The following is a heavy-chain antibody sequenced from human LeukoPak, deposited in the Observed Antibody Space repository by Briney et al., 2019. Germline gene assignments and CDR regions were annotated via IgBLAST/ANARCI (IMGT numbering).Heavy chain of an antibody. CDR3: TTGLVRYFDRVRDY. Sequence: PGGSLRLSCAASGFTFSNARMSWVRQAPGKGLEWVGLIESKTDGGTARYAAPVKGRFTISRDDSKDTLYLQMHSLKTEDTALYYCTTGLVRYFDRVRDYWGQGTLVTVSS. J-gene: IGHJ4*02. CDR2: IESKTDGGTA. CDR1: GFTFSNAR. D-gene: IGHD3-9*01. V-gene: IGHV3-15*04.